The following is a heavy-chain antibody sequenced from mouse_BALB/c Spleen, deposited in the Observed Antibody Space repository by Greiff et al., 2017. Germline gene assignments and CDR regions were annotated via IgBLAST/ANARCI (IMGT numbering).Heavy chain of an antibody. Sequence: LVKTGASVKISCKASGYSFTGYYMPWAKQSHGKSLEWIGYISCYNGATSYNQKFKGKATFTVDTSSSTAYMQFNSLTSEDSAVYYCARLHGNYSWYFDVWGAGTTVTVSS. J-gene: IGHJ1*01. CDR3: ARLHGNYSWYFDV. CDR1: GYSFTGYY. V-gene: IGHV1S34*01. CDR2: ISCYNGAT. D-gene: IGHD2-1*01.